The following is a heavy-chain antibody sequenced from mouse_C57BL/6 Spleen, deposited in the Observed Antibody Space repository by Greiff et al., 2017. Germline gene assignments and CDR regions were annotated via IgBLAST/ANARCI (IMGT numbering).Heavy chain of an antibody. V-gene: IGHV1-72*01. CDR2: IDPNSGGT. J-gene: IGHJ2*01. Sequence: QVQLQQPGAELVKPGASVKLSCKASGYTFTSYWMHWVKQRPGRGLEWIGSIDPNSGGTKYNEKFKSKATLTVDTPSSTAYMQLSSLTSEDSAVYYCARAITTVVAKDYWGQGTTLTVSS. D-gene: IGHD1-1*01. CDR3: ARAITTVVAKDY. CDR1: GYTFTSYW.